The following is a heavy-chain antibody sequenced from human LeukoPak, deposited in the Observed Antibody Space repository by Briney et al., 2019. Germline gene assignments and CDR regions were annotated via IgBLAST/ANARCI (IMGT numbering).Heavy chain of an antibody. CDR2: IYHSGST. D-gene: IGHD5-12*01. J-gene: IGHJ4*02. V-gene: IGHV4-39*07. Sequence: QPSETLSLTCTVSGGSISSSSYYWGWIRQPPGKGLEWIGSIYHSGSTYYNPSLKSRVTISVDTSKNQFSLKLCSVTAADTAVYYCARGDVDIVATINNYFDYWGQGTLVTVSS. CDR3: ARGDVDIVATINNYFDY. CDR1: GGSISSSSYY.